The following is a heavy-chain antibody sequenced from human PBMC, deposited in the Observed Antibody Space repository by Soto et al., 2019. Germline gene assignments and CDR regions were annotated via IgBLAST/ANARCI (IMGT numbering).Heavy chain of an antibody. CDR2: ISAYNGNT. D-gene: IGHD2-2*01. J-gene: IGHJ4*02. CDR3: ARDREYKVPVEWDY. CDR1: GYTFTSCC. Sequence: ASVNVSCKSSGYTFTSCCISWVRQAPGQGLEWMGWISAYNGNTNYAQKLQGRVTMTTDTSTSTAYMELRSLRSDDTAVYYCARDREYKVPVEWDYWGQGTLVTVSS. V-gene: IGHV1-18*04.